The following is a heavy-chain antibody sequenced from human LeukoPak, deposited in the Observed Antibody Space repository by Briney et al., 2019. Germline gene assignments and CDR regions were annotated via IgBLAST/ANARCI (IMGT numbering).Heavy chain of an antibody. J-gene: IGHJ4*02. D-gene: IGHD6-13*01. CDR1: GFTFSSFA. Sequence: GGSLRLSCAASGFTFSSFAMNWVRQAPGKGLEWVSAISGSGGSTYYADYVKGRFTISRDNSKNTLYVQMKSLRAEDTAVYYCAKEIKFRAAAGDYFDYWGQGTLVTVSS. CDR2: ISGSGGST. V-gene: IGHV3-23*01. CDR3: AKEIKFRAAAGDYFDY.